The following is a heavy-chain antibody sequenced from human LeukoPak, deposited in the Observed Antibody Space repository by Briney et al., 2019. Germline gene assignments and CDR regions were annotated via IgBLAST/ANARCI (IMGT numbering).Heavy chain of an antibody. CDR1: GFTFSSYD. Sequence: HPGGSLRLSCAASGFTFSSYDMHWVRQATGKGLEWVSAIGTAGDTYYPGSVQGRFTISRENAKNSLYLQMNSLRAGDTAVYYCTRDLMDYDVSTGLHHYYMDVWGQGTTVTVSS. D-gene: IGHD3-9*01. J-gene: IGHJ6*02. CDR2: IGTAGDT. CDR3: TRDLMDYDVSTGLHHYYMDV. V-gene: IGHV3-13*01.